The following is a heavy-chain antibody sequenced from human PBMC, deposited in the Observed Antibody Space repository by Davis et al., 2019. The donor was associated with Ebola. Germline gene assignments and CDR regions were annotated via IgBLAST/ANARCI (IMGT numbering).Heavy chain of an antibody. D-gene: IGHD1-26*01. CDR1: GYTFTSYA. CDR2: INTNTGNP. Sequence: AASVKVSCKASGYTFTSYAMNWVRQAPGQGLEWMGWINTNTGNPTYAQGFTGRFVFSLDTSVSTAYLQISSLKAEDTVVYYCVRDIVGATSAFDIWGQGTMVTVSS. CDR3: VRDIVGATSAFDI. V-gene: IGHV7-4-1*02. J-gene: IGHJ3*02.